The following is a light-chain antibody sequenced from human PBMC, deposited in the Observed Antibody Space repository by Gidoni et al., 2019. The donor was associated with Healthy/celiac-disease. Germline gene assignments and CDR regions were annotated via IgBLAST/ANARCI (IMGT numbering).Light chain of an antibody. CDR2: RNN. CDR1: SSNIGSNY. Sequence: QSVLTQPPSASGTTGQGVAISCSGSSSNIGSNYVYWYQQRPGTAPKRLIYRNNQRPSGVPDRFSGSKSGTSASLAISGLRSEDEADYYCAAWDDSLSGWVFGGGTKLTVL. V-gene: IGLV1-47*01. J-gene: IGLJ3*02. CDR3: AAWDDSLSGWV.